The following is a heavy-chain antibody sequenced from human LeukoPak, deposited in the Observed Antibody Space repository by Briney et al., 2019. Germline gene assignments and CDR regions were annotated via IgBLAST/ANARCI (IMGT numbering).Heavy chain of an antibody. CDR3: AGSYCGGDCYPNDY. D-gene: IGHD2-21*02. CDR2: ISSSSSYI. Sequence: GGSLRLSCAASGFTFSSYNMNWVRQAPGKGLEWVSSISSSSSYIYYADSVKGRFTISRDNSKNTLYLQMNSLRAEDTAVYYCAGSYCGGDCYPNDYWGQGTLVTVSS. CDR1: GFTFSSYN. V-gene: IGHV3-21*04. J-gene: IGHJ4*02.